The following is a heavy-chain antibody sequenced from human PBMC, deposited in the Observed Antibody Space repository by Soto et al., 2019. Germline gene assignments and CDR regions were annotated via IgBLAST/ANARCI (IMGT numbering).Heavy chain of an antibody. CDR3: AKDLGPGRPYTVLLWFGELLRAFDI. V-gene: IGHV3-23*01. CDR2: ISGSGGST. D-gene: IGHD3-10*01. CDR1: GFTFSSYA. Sequence: EVQLLESGGGLVQPGGSLRLSCAASGFTFSSYAMSWVRQAPGKGLEWVSAISGSGGSTYYADSVKGRFTISRDNSKNTLYMQMNSLRAEDTAVYYCAKDLGPGRPYTVLLWFGELLRAFDIWGQGTMVTVSS. J-gene: IGHJ3*02.